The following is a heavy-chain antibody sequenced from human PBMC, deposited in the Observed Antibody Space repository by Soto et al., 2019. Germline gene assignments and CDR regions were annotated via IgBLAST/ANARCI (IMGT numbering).Heavy chain of an antibody. V-gene: IGHV3-9*01. D-gene: IGHD2-15*01. CDR1: GFTFDYYA. CDR2: ITWNSGKI. J-gene: IGHJ4*01. CDR3: VKDSYADFHRVLSTAEYFFDY. Sequence: GGSLRLSCTPSGFTFDYYAMHLVRQGPGRGLEWASGITWNSGKIAYADSVKGRFTIARDDDNNSLYLQMNSLRPEDTALYYCVKDSYADFHRVLSTAEYFFDYWGHGTLVTVSS.